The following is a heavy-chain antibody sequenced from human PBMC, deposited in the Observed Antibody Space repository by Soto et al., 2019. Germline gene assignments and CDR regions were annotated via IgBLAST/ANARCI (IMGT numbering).Heavy chain of an antibody. V-gene: IGHV1-2*02. CDR3: ARAGSSSFYYYYGMDV. D-gene: IGHD6-13*01. CDR1: GYTFTGYY. Sequence: ASVKVSCKASGYTFTGYYMHWVRQAPGQGLEWMGWINPNSGGTNYAQKFQGRVTMTRDTSISTAYMELSRLRSDDTAVYYCARAGSSSFYYYYGMDVWGQWTTVTVSS. CDR2: INPNSGGT. J-gene: IGHJ6*02.